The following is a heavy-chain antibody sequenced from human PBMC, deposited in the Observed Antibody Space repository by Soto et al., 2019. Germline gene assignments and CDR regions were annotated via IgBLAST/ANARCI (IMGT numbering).Heavy chain of an antibody. Sequence: QVQLVQSGAEVKKPGASVKVSCKASGYTFTSYDINWVRQATGQGLEWMGWMNPNSGNTGYAQKLQARLTTTRTTYISTAYSERSSMRSEDTAVCYCARGIPDYSNRYYYYYYYMDFWGKGTTVTVSS. J-gene: IGHJ6*03. D-gene: IGHD4-4*01. CDR2: MNPNSGNT. CDR1: GYTFTSYD. V-gene: IGHV1-8*01. CDR3: ARGIPDYSNRYYYYYYYMDF.